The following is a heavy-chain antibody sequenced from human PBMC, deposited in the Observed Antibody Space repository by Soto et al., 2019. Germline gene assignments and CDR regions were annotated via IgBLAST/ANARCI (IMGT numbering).Heavy chain of an antibody. D-gene: IGHD3-22*01. J-gene: IGHJ4*02. CDR2: INPSGGYT. CDR3: ARPKDYDDCLDY. Sequence: ASVKVSSKASGYTFTSYYMNWVRQAPGQGLEWLGIINPSGGYTTYAQRFLGRVTMTSDTSTSTVHMELGSLTSEDTAVYYCARPKDYDDCLDYWGQGTLVTVSS. V-gene: IGHV1-46*01. CDR1: GYTFTSYY.